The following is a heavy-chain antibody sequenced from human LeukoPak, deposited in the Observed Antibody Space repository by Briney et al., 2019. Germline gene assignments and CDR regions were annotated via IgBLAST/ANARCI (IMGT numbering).Heavy chain of an antibody. Sequence: SETLSLTCTVTGGSISISSYYWGWIRQPPGKGLEWIGSIYYSGSTYYNPSLKSRVTISVDTSKNQFSLKLSSVTAANTAVYYCPSNYYDSSGYSYNFDYWGQGTLVTVSS. CDR3: PSNYYDSSGYSYNFDY. V-gene: IGHV4-39*01. D-gene: IGHD3-22*01. J-gene: IGHJ4*02. CDR2: IYYSGST. CDR1: GGSISISSYY.